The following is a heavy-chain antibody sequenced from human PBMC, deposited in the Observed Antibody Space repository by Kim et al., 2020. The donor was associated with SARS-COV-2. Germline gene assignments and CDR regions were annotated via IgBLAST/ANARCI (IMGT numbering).Heavy chain of an antibody. Sequence: VKCRFTISRYNSKNTLYLQMGSLRAEDMAVYYCARGIPVRGTYYYYGMDVWGQGTTVTVSS. J-gene: IGHJ6*02. CDR3: ARGIPVRGTYYYYGMDV. D-gene: IGHD3-10*01. V-gene: IGHV3-64*01.